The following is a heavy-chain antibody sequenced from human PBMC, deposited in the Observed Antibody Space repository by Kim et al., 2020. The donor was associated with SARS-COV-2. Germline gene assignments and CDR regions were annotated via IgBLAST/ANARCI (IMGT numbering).Heavy chain of an antibody. Sequence: SETLSLTCTVSGGSISSGGYYWSWIRQHPGKGLEWIGYIYYSGSTYYNPSLKSRVTISVDTSKNQFSLKLSSVTAADTAVYYCARAHRTIFGVVEYMDVWGRGTTVNVSS. CDR3: ARAHRTIFGVVEYMDV. CDR1: GGSISSGGYY. CDR2: IYYSGST. V-gene: IGHV4-31*03. J-gene: IGHJ6*02. D-gene: IGHD3-3*01.